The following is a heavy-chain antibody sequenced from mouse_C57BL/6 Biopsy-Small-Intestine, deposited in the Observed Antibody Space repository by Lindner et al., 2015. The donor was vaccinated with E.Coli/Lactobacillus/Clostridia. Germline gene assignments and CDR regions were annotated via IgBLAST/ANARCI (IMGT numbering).Heavy chain of an antibody. CDR3: ARWDSTGAIDY. V-gene: IGHV1-82*01. CDR1: GHTFSSSW. Sequence: VQLQESGPDLVKPGASVKISCKASGHTFSSSWMNWVKQRPGKGLEWIGRIYPGDGDTNYNGKFKGKATLTADKSSTTAYMQLSSLTSEDSAVYFCARWDSTGAIDYWGQGTTLTVSS. J-gene: IGHJ2*01. D-gene: IGHD3-2*02. CDR2: IYPGDGDT.